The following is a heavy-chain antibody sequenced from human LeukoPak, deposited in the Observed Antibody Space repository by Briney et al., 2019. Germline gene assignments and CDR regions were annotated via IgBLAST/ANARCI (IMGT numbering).Heavy chain of an antibody. Sequence: GASVKVSCKASGYTFTGYYMHWVRQAPGQGLEWMGWINPNSGGTNYAQKFQGRVTMTRDTSISTAYMELSRLRSDDTAVYYCARVGFGVPPPSTGYCSGGSCYTDAFDIWGQGTMVTVSS. V-gene: IGHV1-2*02. CDR1: GYTFTGYY. CDR3: ARVGFGVPPPSTGYCSGGSCYTDAFDI. D-gene: IGHD2-15*01. CDR2: INPNSGGT. J-gene: IGHJ3*02.